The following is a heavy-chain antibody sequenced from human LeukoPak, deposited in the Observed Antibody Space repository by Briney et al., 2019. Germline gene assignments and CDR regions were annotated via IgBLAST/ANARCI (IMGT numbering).Heavy chain of an antibody. Sequence: ASVKVSCKASGGTFSSYAISWVRQAPGQGLEWMGWTSVYNRNTNYAQKFQGRITMTTDTSTSTAYMELRSLRSDDTAVYYCARDWGTYCDYWGQGTLVTVSS. D-gene: IGHD3-16*01. CDR1: GGTFSSYA. CDR3: ARDWGTYCDY. J-gene: IGHJ4*02. CDR2: TSVYNRNT. V-gene: IGHV1-18*01.